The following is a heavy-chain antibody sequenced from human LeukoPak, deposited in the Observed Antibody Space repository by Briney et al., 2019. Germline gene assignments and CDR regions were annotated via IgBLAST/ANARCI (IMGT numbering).Heavy chain of an antibody. V-gene: IGHV4-34*01. CDR3: AREELWPYYFEY. CDR1: GGSFSGYY. Sequence: PSETLSLTCAVYGGSFSGYYWSWIRQPPGKGLEWIGEINHSGSTNYNPSLKSRVTISVDTSKNQFSLKLSSVTAADTAVYYCAREELWPYYFEYWGQGTLVIVSS. D-gene: IGHD3-16*01. J-gene: IGHJ4*02. CDR2: INHSGST.